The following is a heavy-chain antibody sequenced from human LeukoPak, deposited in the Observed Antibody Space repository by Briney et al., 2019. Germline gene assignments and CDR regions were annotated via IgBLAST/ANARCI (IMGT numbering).Heavy chain of an antibody. CDR2: INWNGGST. CDR1: GFTFDDYG. J-gene: IGHJ4*02. CDR3: ARVTYYYDSSGSWDY. V-gene: IGHV3-20*04. D-gene: IGHD3-22*01. Sequence: PGGSLRLSCAASGFTFDDYGMSWVRQASGKGLEWVSGINWNGGSTGYADSVKGRFTIPRDNAKNSLYLQMNSLRAEDTALYYCARVTYYYDSSGSWDYWGQGTLVTVSS.